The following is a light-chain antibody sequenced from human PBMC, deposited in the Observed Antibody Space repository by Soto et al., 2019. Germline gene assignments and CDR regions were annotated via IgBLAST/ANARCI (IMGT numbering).Light chain of an antibody. CDR2: GAS. CDR1: RSVSSN. CDR3: QQDNNWWT. J-gene: IGKJ1*01. V-gene: IGKV3-15*01. Sequence: EIVMTQSPATLSVSPGARATLSCRASRSVSSNLAWYQQKPGQAPRLLIYGASTRATGIPARFSGSGSGTEFTLNISSLQSEDFAVYYCQQDNNWWTFGQGTKV.